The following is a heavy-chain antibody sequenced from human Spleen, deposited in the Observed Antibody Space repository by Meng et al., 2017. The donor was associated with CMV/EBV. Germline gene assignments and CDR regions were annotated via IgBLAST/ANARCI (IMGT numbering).Heavy chain of an antibody. Sequence: SSVCIFSNCGLRWVRQAPIRGLWLVTFIRYDAGNRYYADSVKGRFTISRDNSKNTLFLQMSSLRPEDTAMYCCANDGWYSSSSLDYWGQGTLVTVSS. CDR2: IRYDAGNR. J-gene: IGHJ4*02. CDR1: VCIFSNCG. D-gene: IGHD6-6*01. V-gene: IGHV3-30*02. CDR3: ANDGWYSSSSLDY.